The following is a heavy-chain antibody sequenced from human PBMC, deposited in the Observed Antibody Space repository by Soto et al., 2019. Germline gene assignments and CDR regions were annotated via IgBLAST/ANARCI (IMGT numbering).Heavy chain of an antibody. CDR2: MNPNSGNT. Sequence: GASVKVSCKASGYTFTSYDSNWVRQATGQGLEWMGWMNPNSGNTGYAQKFQGRVTMTRNTSISTAYMELSSLRSEDTAVYYCATAMTTVTSYYYYYYMDVWGKGTTVTVSS. J-gene: IGHJ6*03. V-gene: IGHV1-8*01. D-gene: IGHD4-17*01. CDR3: ATAMTTVTSYYYYYYMDV. CDR1: GYTFTSYD.